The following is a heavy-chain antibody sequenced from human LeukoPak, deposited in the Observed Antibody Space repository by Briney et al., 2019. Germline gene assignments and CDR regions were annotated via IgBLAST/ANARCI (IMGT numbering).Heavy chain of an antibody. Sequence: SETLSLTCTVSGGSISSYYWSWIRQPPGKGLEWIGYIYYSESTNYNPSLKSRVTISVDTSKNQFPLKLSSVTAADTAVYYCAREQLGLIDHWFDPWGQGTLVTVSS. J-gene: IGHJ5*02. CDR3: AREQLGLIDHWFDP. V-gene: IGHV4-59*01. D-gene: IGHD7-27*01. CDR1: GGSISSYY. CDR2: IYYSEST.